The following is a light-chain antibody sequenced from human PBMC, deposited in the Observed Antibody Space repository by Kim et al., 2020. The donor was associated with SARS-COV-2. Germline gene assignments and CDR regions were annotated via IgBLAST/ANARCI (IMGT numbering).Light chain of an antibody. CDR1: MGRTTYI. CDR3: ETWDSDTQV. V-gene: IGLV4-60*03. J-gene: IGLJ3*02. Sequence: SVKLHSTHDMGRTTYIITGHRQQRGKAPRHMMKVDRKGRYNRGSGVPDRFSGSSSGADRYLTSSNLQSEDEADYYCETWDSDTQVFGGGTQLTVL. CDR2: VDRKGRY.